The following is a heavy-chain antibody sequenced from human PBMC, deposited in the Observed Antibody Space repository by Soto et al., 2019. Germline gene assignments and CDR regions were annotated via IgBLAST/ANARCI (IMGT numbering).Heavy chain of an antibody. D-gene: IGHD2-2*01. Sequence: ASVKVSCKASGGTFSSYAISWVRQAPGQGLEWMGGIIPIFGTANYAQKFQGRVTITADESTSTAYMELSSLRSEDTAVYYCARDYHVSDAGNWLDPCGQGTMVTVYS. CDR1: GGTFSSYA. CDR3: ARDYHVSDAGNWLDP. J-gene: IGHJ5*02. CDR2: IIPIFGTA. V-gene: IGHV1-69*13.